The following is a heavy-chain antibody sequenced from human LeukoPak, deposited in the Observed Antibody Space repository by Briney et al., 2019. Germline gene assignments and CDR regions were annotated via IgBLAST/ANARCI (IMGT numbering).Heavy chain of an antibody. CDR3: ARDAYSNYYGMDV. J-gene: IGHJ6*02. D-gene: IGHD2-21*01. V-gene: IGHV3-53*01. Sequence: GGSLRLSCAASGFTVRTDYMTWVRQAPGKGLEWVSVIYTGGSTFYADSVRGRFTISRDNSKNTVHLQMNNLRAEDTAVYYCARDAYSNYYGMDVWGQGTTVTVSS. CDR1: GFTVRTDY. CDR2: IYTGGST.